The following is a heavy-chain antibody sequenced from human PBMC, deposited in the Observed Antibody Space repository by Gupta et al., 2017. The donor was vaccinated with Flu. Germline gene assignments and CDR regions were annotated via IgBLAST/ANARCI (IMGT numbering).Heavy chain of an antibody. CDR1: GFIFSSYG. V-gene: IGHV3-30*03. Sequence: QVKLVESGGDVVQPGQSLTVSCVASGFIFSSYGLHWVRQAPGKGLEWVAGLSYDGGETYYTDSVQGRFTISRDNSKNTVFLVMRSLRVEDTALYYCARADSGYPRTGIVDYWGQGTLVTVSS. CDR3: ARADSGYPRTGIVDY. D-gene: IGHD5-12*01. CDR2: LSYDGGET. J-gene: IGHJ4*02.